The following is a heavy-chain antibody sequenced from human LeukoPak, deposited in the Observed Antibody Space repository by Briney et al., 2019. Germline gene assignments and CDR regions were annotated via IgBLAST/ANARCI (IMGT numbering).Heavy chain of an antibody. Sequence: ASAKVSCKASGYTFTSYYMHWVRQAPGQGLEWMGIINPSGGSTSYAQKFQGRVTMTRDTSTSTVYMELSSLRSEDTAVYYCARGGDTFGGVIVTPFDYWGQGTLVTVSS. CDR2: INPSGGST. J-gene: IGHJ4*02. V-gene: IGHV1-46*01. CDR3: ARGGDTFGGVIVTPFDY. D-gene: IGHD3-16*02. CDR1: GYTFTSYY.